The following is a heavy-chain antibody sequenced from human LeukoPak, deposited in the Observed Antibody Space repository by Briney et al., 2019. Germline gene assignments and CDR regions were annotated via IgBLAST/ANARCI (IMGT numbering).Heavy chain of an antibody. J-gene: IGHJ4*02. CDR2: ISSSGSTI. Sequence: PGGSLRLSCAASGFTFSSYGMSWVRQAPGKGLEWVSYISSSGSTIYYADSVKGRFTISRDNSKNTLYLQMNSLRAEDTAVYYCAKLAATYYYDSSGYRNWGQGTLVTVSS. CDR3: AKLAATYYYDSSGYRN. CDR1: GFTFSSYG. V-gene: IGHV3-23*01. D-gene: IGHD3-22*01.